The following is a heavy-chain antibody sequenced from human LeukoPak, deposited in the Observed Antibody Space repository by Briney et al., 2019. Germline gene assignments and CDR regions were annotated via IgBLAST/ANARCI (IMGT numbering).Heavy chain of an antibody. CDR1: GFTFSSYA. D-gene: IGHD6-19*01. Sequence: QSGGSLRLSCAASGFTFSSYAMSWVRHAPGKGLEWVSAISGSGGSTYYADSVKGRFTISRDNSKNTLYLQMNSLRAEDTAVYYCASPTVAGPPQADYWGQGTLVTVSS. V-gene: IGHV3-23*01. CDR2: ISGSGGST. J-gene: IGHJ4*02. CDR3: ASPTVAGPPQADY.